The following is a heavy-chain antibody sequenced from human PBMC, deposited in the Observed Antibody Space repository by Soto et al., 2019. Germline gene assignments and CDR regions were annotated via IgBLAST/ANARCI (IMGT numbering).Heavy chain of an antibody. D-gene: IGHD2-2*01. CDR3: ARGPSSLTRFDY. V-gene: IGHV3-30-3*01. Sequence: LRLSCAASGFTFSSYAMKWVRQAPGKGLEWVAVISFDGSNKYYADSVKGRFTISRDNSKNTLYLQMNSLRAEDTAVYFCARGPSSLTRFDYWGQGTLVTVSS. J-gene: IGHJ4*02. CDR1: GFTFSSYA. CDR2: ISFDGSNK.